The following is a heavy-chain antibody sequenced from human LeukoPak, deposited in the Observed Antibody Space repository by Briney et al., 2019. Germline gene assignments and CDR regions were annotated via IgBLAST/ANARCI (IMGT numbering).Heavy chain of an antibody. CDR1: GGSISSYY. J-gene: IGHJ6*02. V-gene: IGHV4-59*01. D-gene: IGHD1-26*01. Sequence: SETLSLTCTVSGGSISSYYWRWIRQPPGKGLEWIAYIYYSGSTNYNPSLKSQVTISVDTSKNQFSLKLSSVTAADTAVYYCASGSYYRDYYYYYGMDVWGQGTTVTVSS. CDR3: ASGSYYRDYYYYYGMDV. CDR2: IYYSGST.